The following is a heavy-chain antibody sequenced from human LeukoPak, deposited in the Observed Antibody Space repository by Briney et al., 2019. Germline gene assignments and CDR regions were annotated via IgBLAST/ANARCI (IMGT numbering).Heavy chain of an antibody. J-gene: IGHJ4*02. CDR2: ISSASTTV. D-gene: IGHD5-18*01. V-gene: IGHV3-48*02. CDR1: GFAFSSYS. Sequence: GGSLRLSCAASGFAFSSYSMNWVRQAPGKGLEWVSYISSASTTVYYADSVKGRFTISRDNAKNSLYLQMNSLRDEDTAVYSCARGPEYTYGYSFDYWGQGTLVTVSS. CDR3: ARGPEYTYGYSFDY.